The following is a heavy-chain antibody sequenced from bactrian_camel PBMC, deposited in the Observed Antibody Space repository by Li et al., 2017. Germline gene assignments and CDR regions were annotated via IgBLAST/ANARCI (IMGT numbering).Heavy chain of an antibody. J-gene: IGHJ4*01. CDR2: IDNDGDA. V-gene: IGHV3S53*01. CDR1: GYSSSTNY. CDR3: AADLVTDEPSLVERECYY. D-gene: IGHD1*01. Sequence: HVQLVESGGGSVQVGGSLRLSCAASGYSSSTNYMAWFRQAPGKEREGLAGIDNDGDASYADSVKGRFAISKDNAKNIVYLQMNSLKPEDTATYYCAADLVTDEPSLVERECYYWGQGTQVTVS.